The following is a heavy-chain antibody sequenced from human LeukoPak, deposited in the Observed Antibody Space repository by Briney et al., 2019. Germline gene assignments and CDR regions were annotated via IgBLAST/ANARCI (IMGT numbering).Heavy chain of an antibody. V-gene: IGHV1-69*13. Sequence: SVNVSCKPSGFNFGSYGINWVRQAPGQGLEWMGEIIPVSGPTTYAQRFQGRVTITAVESTSTAYMEMSGLRPEDTAMFYCARDRDSGYDSDFDYWGQGTLVTVSS. CDR3: ARDRDSGYDSDFDY. CDR2: IIPVSGPT. CDR1: GFNFGSYG. D-gene: IGHD5-12*01. J-gene: IGHJ4*02.